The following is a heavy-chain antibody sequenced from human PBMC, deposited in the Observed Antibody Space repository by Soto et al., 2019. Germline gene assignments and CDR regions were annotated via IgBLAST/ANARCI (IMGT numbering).Heavy chain of an antibody. V-gene: IGHV1-18*04. CDR1: GYTFTTYG. CDR3: AKDKRPTFYYNGMDV. Sequence: GASVKVSCKASGYTFTTYGVNWVRQAPGQGLEWMGWISPYNDNTNYARRFQGRVTLTTDTSANTAYMELRSLTFDDTAIYYCAKDKRPTFYYNGMDVWGQGTTVTVS. CDR2: ISPYNDNT. J-gene: IGHJ6*02.